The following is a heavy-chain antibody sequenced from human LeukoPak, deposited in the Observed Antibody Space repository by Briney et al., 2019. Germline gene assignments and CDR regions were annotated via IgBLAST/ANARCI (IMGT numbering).Heavy chain of an antibody. CDR1: GFTFNHYP. J-gene: IGHJ5*02. CDR2: IGGSGGTS. D-gene: IGHD4-17*01. CDR3: AKDSAVTSAYNWFVP. Sequence: SGGSLRFSWAASGFTFNHYPRSWVAQAPGKGLEWVSDIGGSGGTSYYEDSVRGRFTFSRDNSKNSLYLQMQRPEAEATTSCYSAKDSAVTSAYNWFVPWGHGTLVTVSS. V-gene: IGHV3-23*01.